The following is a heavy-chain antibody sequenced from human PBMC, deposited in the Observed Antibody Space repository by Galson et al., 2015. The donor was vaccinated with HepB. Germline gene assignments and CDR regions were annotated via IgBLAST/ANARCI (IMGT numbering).Heavy chain of an antibody. V-gene: IGHV3-30*04. J-gene: IGHJ6*02. CDR3: ARGTFYDFWSGYYNTHSYYYGMDV. Sequence: SLRLSCAASGFTFSSYAMHWVRQAPGKGLEWVAVISYDGSNKYYADSVKGRFTISRDNSKNTLYLQMNSLRAEDTAVYYCARGTFYDFWSGYYNTHSYYYGMDVWGQGTTVTVSS. D-gene: IGHD3-3*01. CDR2: ISYDGSNK. CDR1: GFTFSSYA.